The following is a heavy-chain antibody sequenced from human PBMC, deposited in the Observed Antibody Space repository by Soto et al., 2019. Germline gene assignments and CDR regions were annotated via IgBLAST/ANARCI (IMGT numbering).Heavy chain of an antibody. CDR2: INRSGDTK. CDR1: GFTFSTYE. Sequence: GGSLRLSCAASGFTFSTYEMNWVRQAPGKGLQWVSYINRSGDTKHYADSAKGRFTISRDNAKNSLYLQMNSLRAEDTALYYCVSVNGYFESWGQGTPVTVSS. J-gene: IGHJ4*02. V-gene: IGHV3-48*03. CDR3: VSVNGYFES. D-gene: IGHD2-8*01.